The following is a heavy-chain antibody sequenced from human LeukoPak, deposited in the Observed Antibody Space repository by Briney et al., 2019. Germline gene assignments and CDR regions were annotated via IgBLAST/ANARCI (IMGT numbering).Heavy chain of an antibody. V-gene: IGHV3-7*01. D-gene: IGHD3-22*01. CDR2: INQDGSER. Sequence: PGGSLRLSCAASGFTFGSYWMSWVRQAPGKGLEWVANINQDGSERYSVDSVKGRFTISRDNAKNSVFLQMNSLRAEDTAVYYCARGRFYLDNSGYSSFYFWGQGTLVTVSS. CDR3: ARGRFYLDNSGYSSFYF. J-gene: IGHJ4*02. CDR1: GFTFGSYW.